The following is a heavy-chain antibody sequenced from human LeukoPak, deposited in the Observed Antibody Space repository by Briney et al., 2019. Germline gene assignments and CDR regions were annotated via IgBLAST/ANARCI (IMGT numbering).Heavy chain of an antibody. CDR3: ARAGDSSGYYSLYFDY. J-gene: IGHJ4*02. CDR1: GYTFTSYY. Sequence: GASVKVSCKASGYTFTSYYLHWVRQAPGQGLEWMGIINPSGGATSYAQQFQGRVTMTSDTSTSTVYMGLSSLRSEDTAGYYCARAGDSSGYYSLYFDYWGQGTLVTVSS. D-gene: IGHD3-22*01. V-gene: IGHV1-46*01. CDR2: INPSGGAT.